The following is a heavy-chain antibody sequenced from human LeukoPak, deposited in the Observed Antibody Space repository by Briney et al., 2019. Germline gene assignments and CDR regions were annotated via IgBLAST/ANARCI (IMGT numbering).Heavy chain of an antibody. CDR1: GGSISSSNW. CDR2: INHSGST. D-gene: IGHD6-13*01. J-gene: IGHJ5*02. Sequence: SGTLSLTCAVSGGSISSSNWWSWIRQPPGKGLEWIGEINHSGSTNYNPSLKSRVTISVDTSKNQFSLKLSSVTAADTAVYYCARSSGTAAGTDWFDPWGQGTLVTVSS. CDR3: ARSSGTAAGTDWFDP. V-gene: IGHV4-4*02.